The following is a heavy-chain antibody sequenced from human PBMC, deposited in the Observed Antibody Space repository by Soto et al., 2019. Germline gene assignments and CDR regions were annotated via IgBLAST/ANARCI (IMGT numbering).Heavy chain of an antibody. CDR3: ARDKRDLRFLEWSYYFDF. J-gene: IGHJ4*02. V-gene: IGHV3-30*19. Sequence: PGESLKISCKGSGYSFTSYWIGWGRQMPGKGLEWVAVISYDGSNKYYADSVKGRFTISRDNSKNTLYLQMNSLRAEDTAVYYCARDKRDLRFLEWSYYFDFWGQGTLVTVSS. CDR1: GYSFTSYW. CDR2: ISYDGSNK. D-gene: IGHD3-3*01.